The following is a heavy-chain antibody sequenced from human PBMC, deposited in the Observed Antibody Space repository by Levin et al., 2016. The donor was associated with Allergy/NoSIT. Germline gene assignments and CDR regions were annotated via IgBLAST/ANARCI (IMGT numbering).Heavy chain of an antibody. D-gene: IGHD2-8*01. CDR2: IYPDDSET. J-gene: IGHJ6*03. Sequence: VRQMPGKGLEWMGIIYPDDSETRYSPSFQGQVTISADKSISTGYLQWSSLRASDTAMYYCARSFGYCTTTTNCDMSPNYFYMDVWGKGTTVTVSS. V-gene: IGHV5-51*01. CDR3: ARSFGYCTTTTNCDMSPNYFYMDV.